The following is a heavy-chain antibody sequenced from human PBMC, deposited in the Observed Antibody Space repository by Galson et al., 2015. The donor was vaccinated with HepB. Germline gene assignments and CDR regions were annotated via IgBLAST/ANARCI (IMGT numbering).Heavy chain of an antibody. J-gene: IGHJ4*02. CDR3: ARETPLYSSGWYGGTDY. CDR2: INTNTGNP. CDR1: GYTFTSYA. V-gene: IGHV7-4-1*02. D-gene: IGHD6-19*01. Sequence: SVKVSCKASGYTFTSYAMNWVRQAPGQGLEWMGWINTNTGNPTYAQGFTGRFVFSLDTSVSTAYLQISGLKAEDTAVYYCARETPLYSSGWYGGTDYWGQGTLVTVSS.